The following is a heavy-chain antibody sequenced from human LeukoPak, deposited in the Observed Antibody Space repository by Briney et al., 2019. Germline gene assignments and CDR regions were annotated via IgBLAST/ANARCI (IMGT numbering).Heavy chain of an antibody. V-gene: IGHV4-61*05. J-gene: IGHJ3*02. Sequence: SETLSLTCTVSGGSISSTSTYYWDWIRQPPGKGLEWIGYIYYSGSTNYNPSLRSRVTISEDTSKNQFSLKLRSATAADTAVYYCARRDSSRGMSAFDIWGQGKMVTVSS. D-gene: IGHD3-22*01. CDR3: ARRDSSRGMSAFDI. CDR2: IYYSGST. CDR1: GGSISSTSTYY.